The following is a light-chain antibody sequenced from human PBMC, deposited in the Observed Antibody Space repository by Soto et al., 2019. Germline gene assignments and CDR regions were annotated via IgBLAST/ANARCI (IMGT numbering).Light chain of an antibody. CDR1: RNINRK. CDR2: VAS. CDR3: QQYYDYPPLI. V-gene: IGKV3-15*01. J-gene: IGKJ4*01. Sequence: EIVMTQSPATLSVSPGERATLSCRASRNINRKLAWYQQKPGQAPRLLISVASTRATGIPARFSGSGSGTEFTLTISSRQSEDFAVYYCQQYYDYPPLIFGGGTKVEIK.